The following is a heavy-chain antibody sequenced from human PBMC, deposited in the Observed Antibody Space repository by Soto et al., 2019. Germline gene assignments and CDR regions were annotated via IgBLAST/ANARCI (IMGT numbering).Heavy chain of an antibody. Sequence: PGGSLRLSCAASGFTFSTYGMHWVRQAPDKGLQWVAVIWPDGNNKYYADSVEGRFTISRDNSKNTLYLQMNSLRADDTAVYYCASQEYNSAWYPIDYWGQGTLVTVSS. J-gene: IGHJ4*02. CDR3: ASQEYNSAWYPIDY. CDR1: GFTFSTYG. CDR2: IWPDGNNK. D-gene: IGHD6-19*01. V-gene: IGHV3-33*01.